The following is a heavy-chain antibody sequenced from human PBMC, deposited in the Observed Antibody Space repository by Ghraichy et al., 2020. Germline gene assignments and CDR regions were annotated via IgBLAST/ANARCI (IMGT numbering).Heavy chain of an antibody. J-gene: IGHJ4*02. Sequence: GGSLRLSCAASGFTFSSYWMHWVHQAPEKGLVWVSRINSDGTSTTYADSVKGRFTISRDNAKNTLYLQMNSLRAEDTAVYYCARDRGGSYGKDYWGQGTLVTVSS. CDR2: INSDGTST. CDR1: GFTFSSYW. D-gene: IGHD1-26*01. V-gene: IGHV3-74*01. CDR3: ARDRGGSYGKDY.